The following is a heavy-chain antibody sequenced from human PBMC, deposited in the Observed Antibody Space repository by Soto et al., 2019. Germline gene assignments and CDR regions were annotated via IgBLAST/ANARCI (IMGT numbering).Heavy chain of an antibody. CDR2: IYSGGST. V-gene: IGHV3-53*04. J-gene: IGHJ4*02. CDR3: ARVVAFPCSGGSCYFSTKKQYYFDY. CDR1: GFTVSSNY. Sequence: GGSLRLSCAASGFTVSSNYMSWVRQAPGKGLEWVSVIYSGGSTYYADSVKGRFTISRHNSKNTLYLQMNSLRAEDTAVYYCARVVAFPCSGGSCYFSTKKQYYFDYWGQGTLVTVSS. D-gene: IGHD2-15*01.